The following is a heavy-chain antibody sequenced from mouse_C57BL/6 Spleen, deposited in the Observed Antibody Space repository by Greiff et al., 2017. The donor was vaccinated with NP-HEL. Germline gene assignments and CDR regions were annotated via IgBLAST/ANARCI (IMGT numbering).Heavy chain of an antibody. CDR1: GFTFTTYA. CDR3: VRSGRAMDY. V-gene: IGHV10-3*01. J-gene: IGHJ4*01. CDR2: IRRTSSNYAT. Sequence: EVKLMESGGGLVQPKGSLKLSCAASGFTFTTYAMHWVRQAPGQGLEWVARIRRTSSNYATYYADSVKDRFTISRDDSQIMLYLQMNNLKTEDTAMYYCVRSGRAMDYWGQGTSVTVSS.